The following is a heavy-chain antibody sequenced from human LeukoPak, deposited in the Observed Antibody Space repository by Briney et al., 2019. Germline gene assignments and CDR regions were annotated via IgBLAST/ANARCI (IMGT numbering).Heavy chain of an antibody. V-gene: IGHV4-39*01. CDR3: ARHADSGFGQLAFDY. CDR1: GGSISGSSYY. CDR2: IYYSRST. Sequence: KTSETLSLTCSVSGGSISGSSYYWGWIRQPPGKGLEWIGSIYYSRSTYYNPSLKSRVTISVDTSKNQFSLKLSSVTAADTAVYYCARHADSGFGQLAFDYWGQGTLVTVSA. D-gene: IGHD3-10*01. J-gene: IGHJ4*02.